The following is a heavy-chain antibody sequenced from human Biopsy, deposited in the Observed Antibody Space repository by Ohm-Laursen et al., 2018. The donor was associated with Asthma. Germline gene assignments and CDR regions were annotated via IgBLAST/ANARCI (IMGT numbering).Heavy chain of an antibody. V-gene: IGHV1-3*04. Sequence: SVKVSCKASGYNFISFAIHWVRQAPGQRLEWMGWVNTGNGDTKYSQKFQGRVTITRDTSASTAYMEPRSLRSEDTATYYCARTHYDFLTGQVKDVFGVWGQGTMVTVSS. J-gene: IGHJ3*01. CDR1: GYNFISFA. D-gene: IGHD3-9*01. CDR3: ARTHYDFLTGQVKDVFGV. CDR2: VNTGNGDT.